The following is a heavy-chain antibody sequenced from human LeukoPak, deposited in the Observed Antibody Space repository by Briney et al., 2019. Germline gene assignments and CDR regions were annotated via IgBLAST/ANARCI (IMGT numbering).Heavy chain of an antibody. V-gene: IGHV6-1*01. CDR2: TYYRSKWYN. CDR3: ARGGKHCSSTSCYRWTFDY. J-gene: IGHJ4*02. D-gene: IGHD2-2*01. CDR1: GGSVSSNSAA. Sequence: SQTLSLTCAISGGSVSSNSAAWNWIRQSPSRGLEWLGRTYYRSKWYNDYAVSVKSRITINPDTSKNQFSLQLNSVTPEDTAVYYCARGGKHCSSTSCYRWTFDYWGQGTLVTVSS.